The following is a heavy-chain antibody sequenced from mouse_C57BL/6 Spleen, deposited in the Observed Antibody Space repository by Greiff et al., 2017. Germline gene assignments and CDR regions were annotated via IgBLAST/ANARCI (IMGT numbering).Heavy chain of an antibody. CDR2: ISDGGSYT. J-gene: IGHJ3*01. Sequence: EVQRVESGGGLVKPGGSLKLSCAASGFTFSSYAMSWVRQTPEKRLEWVATISDGGSYTYYPDNVKGRFTISRDNAKNNLYLQMSHLTSEDTAMYYCARDRGVYDDALAWFAYWGQGTLVTVSA. V-gene: IGHV5-4*01. D-gene: IGHD2-3*01. CDR3: ARDRGVYDDALAWFAY. CDR1: GFTFSSYA.